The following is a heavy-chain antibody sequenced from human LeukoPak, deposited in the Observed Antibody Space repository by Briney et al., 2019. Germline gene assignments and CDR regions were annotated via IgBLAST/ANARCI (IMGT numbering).Heavy chain of an antibody. V-gene: IGHV3-30*03. Sequence: QPGGSLRLSCAASGFTFSSYGMHWVRQAPGKGLEWVAVISYDGSNKYYADSVKGRFTISRDNSKNTLYLQMNSLRAEDTAVYYCALVGYSSGWRFDYWGQGTLVTVSS. CDR2: ISYDGSNK. J-gene: IGHJ4*02. CDR3: ALVGYSSGWRFDY. D-gene: IGHD6-19*01. CDR1: GFTFSSYG.